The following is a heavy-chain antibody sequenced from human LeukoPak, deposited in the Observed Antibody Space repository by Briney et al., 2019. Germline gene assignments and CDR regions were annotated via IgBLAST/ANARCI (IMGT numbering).Heavy chain of an antibody. V-gene: IGHV3-74*01. CDR1: GFTFSSYW. D-gene: IGHD3-10*01. Sequence: GGSLRLSCAASGFTFSSYWMHWVRQAPGKGLVWVSRINSDGSSTSYADSVKGRFTISRDNAKNTLYLQMNSLRAEDTAVYYCARDHRGSGGRYYYYYMDVWGKGTTVTISS. CDR2: INSDGSST. J-gene: IGHJ6*03. CDR3: ARDHRGSGGRYYYYYMDV.